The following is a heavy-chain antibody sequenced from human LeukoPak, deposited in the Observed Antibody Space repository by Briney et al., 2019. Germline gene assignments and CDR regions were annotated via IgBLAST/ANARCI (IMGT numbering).Heavy chain of an antibody. D-gene: IGHD3-10*01. Sequence: GGSLRLSCAASGFSISTYWVHWVRQAPGKGLVWVSRINPDGSTTYYADSVRGRITISRDNAKNTLYLQMNSLRVEDTAVYYCVRGVPDSYGQFDNWGQGTLVTVSS. CDR2: INPDGSTT. J-gene: IGHJ4*02. CDR3: VRGVPDSYGQFDN. V-gene: IGHV3-74*01. CDR1: GFSISTYW.